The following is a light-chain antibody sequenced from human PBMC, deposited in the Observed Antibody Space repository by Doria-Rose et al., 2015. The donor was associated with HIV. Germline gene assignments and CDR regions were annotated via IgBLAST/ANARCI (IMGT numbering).Light chain of an antibody. V-gene: IGKV1-39*01. CDR1: QTVSTY. Sequence: PSSLSASIGDRVTITCRASQTVSTYLNWFQQEPGKAPKLLIYAASRLQSGVPSRFSGSGSGTDFTLTISGLQPGDFATYYCQQTYSSPPWTVGQGTKVEMK. CDR3: QQTYSSPPWT. CDR2: AAS. J-gene: IGKJ1*01.